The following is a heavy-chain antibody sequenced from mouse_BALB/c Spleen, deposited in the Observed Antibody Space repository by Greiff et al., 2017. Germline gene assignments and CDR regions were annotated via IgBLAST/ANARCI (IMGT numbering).Heavy chain of an antibody. D-gene: IGHD1-1*01. CDR2: IRLKSNNYAT. V-gene: IGHV6-6*02. CDR3: TRPYYYGSSYNYAMDY. J-gene: IGHJ4*01. CDR1: GFTFSNYW. Sequence: EVKLQESGGGLVQPGGSMKLSCVASGFTFSNYWMNWVRQSPEKGLEWVAEIRLKSNNYATHYAESVKGRFTISRDDSKSSVYLQMNNLRAEDTGIYYCTRPYYYGSSYNYAMDYWGQGTSVTVSS.